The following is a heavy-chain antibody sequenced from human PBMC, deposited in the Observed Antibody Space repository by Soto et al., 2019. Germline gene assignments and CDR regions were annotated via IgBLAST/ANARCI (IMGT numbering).Heavy chain of an antibody. CDR1: GYSFTSYW. J-gene: IGHJ5*02. V-gene: IGHV5-10-1*01. CDR3: ARSLTTWAVSVNCFDP. CDR2: IDPSDSYT. D-gene: IGHD4-17*01. Sequence: GESLKISCKGSGYSFTSYWISWVRQMPGKGLEWMGRIDPSDSYTNYSPSFQGHVTISADKSISTAYLQWSSLKASDTAMYYCARSLTTWAVSVNCFDPWGPGTLVTVSS.